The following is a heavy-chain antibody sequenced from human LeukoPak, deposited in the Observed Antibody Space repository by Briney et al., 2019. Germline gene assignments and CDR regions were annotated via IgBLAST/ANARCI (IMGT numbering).Heavy chain of an antibody. CDR3: ARGTSRYHFDC. D-gene: IGHD6-13*01. V-gene: IGHV3-48*02. CDR1: GFAFSAYS. J-gene: IGHJ4*02. CDR2: ISSSASTK. Sequence: PGGSLRLSCAASGFAFSAYSMNWVRQAPGKGLEWVSYISSSASTKSYADSVKGRFTISRDNAKNSLFLLMDSLRDEDTAVYYCARGTSRYHFDCWGQGTLVTVSS.